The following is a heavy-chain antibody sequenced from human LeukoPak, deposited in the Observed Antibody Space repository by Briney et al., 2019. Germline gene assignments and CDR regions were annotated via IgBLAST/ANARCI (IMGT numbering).Heavy chain of an antibody. Sequence: PGGSLRLSCAEPRVTFSSYAMSWVRQAPGKGLEWVSAISGSGGSTYYADSVKGRFTISRDNSKNTLYLQMNSLRAEDTAVYYCAKIGELWFERYYFGYWGQGTLVTVSS. J-gene: IGHJ4*02. CDR2: ISGSGGST. CDR3: AKIGELWFERYYFGY. V-gene: IGHV3-23*01. D-gene: IGHD3-10*01. CDR1: RVTFSSYA.